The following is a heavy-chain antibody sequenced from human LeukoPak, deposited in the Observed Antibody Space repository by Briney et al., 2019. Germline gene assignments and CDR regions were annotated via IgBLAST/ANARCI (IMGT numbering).Heavy chain of an antibody. J-gene: IGHJ4*02. CDR3: ARDLLGWNYLFDY. V-gene: IGHV3-21*01. CDR1: GFTFSSYS. Sequence: GGSLRLSCAASGFTFSSYSMNWVRESPGKGLWWVSSISSSSSDIYYADSVKGRFTISRDNAKNSLYLQMNSVRAEDTAVYYCARDLLGWNYLFDYWGQGTRVTVSS. CDR2: ISSSSSDI. D-gene: IGHD1-7*01.